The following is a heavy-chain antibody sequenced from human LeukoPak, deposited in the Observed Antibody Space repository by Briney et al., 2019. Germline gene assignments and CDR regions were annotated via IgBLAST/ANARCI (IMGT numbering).Heavy chain of an antibody. Sequence: GASVKVSCKASGGTFSSYAISWVRQAPGQGLEWMGGIIPIFGTANYAQKFQGRVTITADESTSTAYMELRSLRSEDTAMYYCARGWLAETTVVTPYNYWGQGTLVTVSS. CDR1: GGTFSSYA. CDR3: ARGWLAETTVVTPYNY. CDR2: IIPIFGTA. J-gene: IGHJ4*02. V-gene: IGHV1-69*13. D-gene: IGHD4-23*01.